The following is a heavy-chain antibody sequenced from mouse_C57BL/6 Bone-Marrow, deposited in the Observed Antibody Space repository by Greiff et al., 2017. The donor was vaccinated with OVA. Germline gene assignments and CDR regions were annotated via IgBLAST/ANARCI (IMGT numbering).Heavy chain of an antibody. Sequence: EVKLVESGGGLVQPGGSLSLSCAASGFTFTDYYMSWVRQPPGKALEWLGFIRNKANGYTTEYSASVKGRFTISSDNSQSILYLQMNALRAEDSATYYCARYYYGTSDYWGQGTTLTVSS. D-gene: IGHD1-1*01. CDR3: ARYYYGTSDY. CDR2: IRNKANGYTT. J-gene: IGHJ2*01. CDR1: GFTFTDYY. V-gene: IGHV7-3*01.